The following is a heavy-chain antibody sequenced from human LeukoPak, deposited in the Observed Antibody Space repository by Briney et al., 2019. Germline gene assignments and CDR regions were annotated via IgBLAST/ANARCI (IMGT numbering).Heavy chain of an antibody. CDR2: IYTSGST. V-gene: IGHV4-4*07. CDR3: ARDGAYCSSTSCYEDYYYYMDV. Sequence: SETLSLTCTVSGGSISSYYWSWIRQPAGKGLEWIGRIYTSGSTNYNPSLKSRVTISVDKSKNQFSLKLSSVTAADTAVYYCARDGAYCSSTSCYEDYYYYMDVRGKGTTVTVSS. J-gene: IGHJ6*03. CDR1: GGSISSYY. D-gene: IGHD2-2*01.